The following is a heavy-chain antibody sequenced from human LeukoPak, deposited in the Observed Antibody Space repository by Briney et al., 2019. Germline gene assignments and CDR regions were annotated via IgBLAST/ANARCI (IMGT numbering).Heavy chain of an antibody. D-gene: IGHD5-18*01. J-gene: IGHJ4*02. CDR3: ARHLSGVTGYTYGRGIDY. V-gene: IGHV3-7*01. CDR2: MKKDGSEK. CDR1: GFTFSSYW. Sequence: GGSLRLSCAASGFTFSSYWMSWVRQAPGKGLEWVANMKKDGSEKYYVDSVKGRFTISRDNAKTSLYLQINSLRAEDTAVYYCARHLSGVTGYTYGRGIDYWGQGTLVTVSS.